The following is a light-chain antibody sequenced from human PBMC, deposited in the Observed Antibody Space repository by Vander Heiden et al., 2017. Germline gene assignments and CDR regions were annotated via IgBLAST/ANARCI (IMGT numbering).Light chain of an antibody. CDR3: SSYAGSNKV. V-gene: IGLV2-8*01. J-gene: IGLJ1*01. CDR1: SSDVGGYDH. Sequence: QSALTQPPSASGSPGQSVTISCTGTSSDVGGYDHVPGYHKHHAKAPNLMSYEVSKRPSGVPDRFSGSKSDSTASLTGSELQADDEADYYCSSYAGSNKVFGTGTRVTVL. CDR2: EVS.